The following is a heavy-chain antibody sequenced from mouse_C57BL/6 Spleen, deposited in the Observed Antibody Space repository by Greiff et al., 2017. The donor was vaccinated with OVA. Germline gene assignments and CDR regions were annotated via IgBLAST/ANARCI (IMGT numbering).Heavy chain of an antibody. Sequence: EVQLQQSGAELVRPGASVKLSCTASGFNIKDYYMHWVKQRPEQGLEWIGRIDPEDGDTEYAPKFQGKATMTADTSSNTAYLQLSSLTSEDTAVYYCSVDLLDSNDYWGQGTTLTVSS. CDR1: GFNIKDYY. CDR2: IDPEDGDT. V-gene: IGHV14-1*01. J-gene: IGHJ2*01. D-gene: IGHD2-1*01. CDR3: SVDLLDSNDY.